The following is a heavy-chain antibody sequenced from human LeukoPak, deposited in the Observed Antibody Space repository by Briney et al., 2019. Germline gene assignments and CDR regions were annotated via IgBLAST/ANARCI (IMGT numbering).Heavy chain of an antibody. CDR3: ASERSYYYYYMDV. CDR2: IYSDGTT. CDR1: GFTVFSNY. J-gene: IGHJ6*03. D-gene: IGHD3-10*01. V-gene: IGHV3-53*01. Sequence: PGGSLRLSCAASGFTVFSNYMSWVRQAPGKGLEWVSVIYSDGTTYYADSVQGRFTISRDNSKNTVYLQMKSLRAEDTAVYFCASERSYYYYYMDVWGKGTTVTVSS.